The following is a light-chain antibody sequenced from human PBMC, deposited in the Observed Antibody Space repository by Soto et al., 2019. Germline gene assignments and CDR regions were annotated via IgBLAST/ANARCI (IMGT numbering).Light chain of an antibody. CDR1: QNVNSN. V-gene: IGKV3-15*01. CDR2: GAS. J-gene: IGKJ1*01. CDR3: QQYNNWPPDGT. Sequence: IVLTQSPVTLSLSRGERATLFWRASQNVNSNLAWYQHKPGQAPRLLIHGASTRATAVPARFSGSGSGTEFTLTISGLHSEDLAVYYCQQYNNWPPDGTFGQGTKVDIK.